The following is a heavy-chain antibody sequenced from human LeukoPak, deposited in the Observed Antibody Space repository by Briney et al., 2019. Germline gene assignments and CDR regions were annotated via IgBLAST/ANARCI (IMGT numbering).Heavy chain of an antibody. D-gene: IGHD2-21*02. V-gene: IGHV1-69*13. Sequence: GASVKVSCNASGGTFSSYAISWVRHAPGQGLEWMGGIIPIFGTANYAQKFQGRVRITADESTSTAYIELSSLRSEDTAVYYCARPGEGCRGGDCYTAPYFDYWGQGTLVTVSS. CDR2: IIPIFGTA. CDR1: GGTFSSYA. CDR3: ARPGEGCRGGDCYTAPYFDY. J-gene: IGHJ4*02.